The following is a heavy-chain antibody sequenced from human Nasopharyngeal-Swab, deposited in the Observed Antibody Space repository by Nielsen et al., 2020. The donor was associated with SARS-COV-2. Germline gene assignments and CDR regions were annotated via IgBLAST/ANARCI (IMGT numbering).Heavy chain of an antibody. V-gene: IGHV3-74*01. CDR1: GFTFSSYW. J-gene: IGHJ6*02. CDR3: TRGGFSHSMDV. CDR2: IDEHGSTI. D-gene: IGHD3-10*01. Sequence: GESPKISCVASGFTFSSYWMHWVRQVPGKGLVWVSRIDEHGSTINHADSAQGRFTISRDNAKNTLSLQMNSLRDEDSAIYYCTRGGFSHSMDVWGQGTTVTVSS.